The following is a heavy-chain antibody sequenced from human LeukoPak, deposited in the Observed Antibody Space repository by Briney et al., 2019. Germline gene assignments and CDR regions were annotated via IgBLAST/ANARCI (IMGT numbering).Heavy chain of an antibody. Sequence: PSETLSLTCTVSGGSISSYYWSWIRQPAGKGLERIGRIYTSGSTNYNPSLKSRVTMSVDTSKNQFSLKLSSVTAADTAVYYCARVRYSGTFDAFDIWGQGTMVTVSS. CDR3: ARVRYSGTFDAFDI. CDR2: IYTSGST. V-gene: IGHV4-4*07. CDR1: GGSISSYY. J-gene: IGHJ3*02. D-gene: IGHD1-26*01.